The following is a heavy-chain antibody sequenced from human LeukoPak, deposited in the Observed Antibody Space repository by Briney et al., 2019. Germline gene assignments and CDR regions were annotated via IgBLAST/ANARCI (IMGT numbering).Heavy chain of an antibody. CDR1: GFTFSNYG. D-gene: IGHD3-22*01. Sequence: GGSLRLSCAASGFTFSNYGMHWVRQAPGKGLEWVAVIWDDGSGKYYADSVRGRFTISRDNSKNTLYLQMKILRAEDTDVYYCARGDHSYGSSDIRDFVDYGGQGTLVTVSS. V-gene: IGHV3-33*01. CDR2: IWDDGSGK. CDR3: ARGDHSYGSSDIRDFVDY. J-gene: IGHJ4*02.